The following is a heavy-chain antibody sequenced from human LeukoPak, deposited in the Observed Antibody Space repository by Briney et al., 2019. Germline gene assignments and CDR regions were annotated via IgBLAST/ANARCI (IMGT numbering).Heavy chain of an antibody. V-gene: IGHV4-39*07. CDR2: IYYSGST. D-gene: IGHD2/OR15-2a*01. CDR3: AKNYQPLLSIQASWFDP. CDR1: GGSISSSSYY. J-gene: IGHJ5*02. Sequence: SETLSLTCTVSGGSISSSSYYWGWIRQPPGKGLEWIGSIYYSGSTNYNPSLKGRVTISVDTSKNRFSLKLTSVTAADTAVYYCAKNYQPLLSIQASWFDPWGQGILVTVSS.